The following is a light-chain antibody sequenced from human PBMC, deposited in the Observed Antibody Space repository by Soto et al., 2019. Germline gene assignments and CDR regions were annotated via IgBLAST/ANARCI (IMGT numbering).Light chain of an antibody. J-gene: IGKJ1*01. V-gene: IGKV3-15*01. CDR2: GAS. Sequence: EILMTQSPSTLAVSPGERATLSCRASQRVRSNFAWYQQKPGQAPRLLIYGASTRATGISARFSGSGSGTEFTLTISSLQSEDFEVYFCQQYNDWPRTFGQGTKVDIK. CDR1: QRVRSN. CDR3: QQYNDWPRT.